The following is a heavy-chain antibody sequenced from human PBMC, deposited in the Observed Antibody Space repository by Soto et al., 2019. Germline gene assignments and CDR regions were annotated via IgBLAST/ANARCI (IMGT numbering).Heavy chain of an antibody. CDR1: GYSFTSYW. J-gene: IGHJ3*02. V-gene: IGHV5-10-1*01. D-gene: IGHD3-10*01. CDR2: IDPSDSYT. Sequence: GKSLKISCKGSGYSFTSYWISWVRQMPGKGLEWMGRIDPSDSYTNYSPSFQGHVTISADKSISTAYLQWSSLKASDTAMYYCARRVNGDTAQRVGAFDIWGQGTMVTVSS. CDR3: ARRVNGDTAQRVGAFDI.